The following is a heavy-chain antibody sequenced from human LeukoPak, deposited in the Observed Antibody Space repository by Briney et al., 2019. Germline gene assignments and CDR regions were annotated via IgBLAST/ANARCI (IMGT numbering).Heavy chain of an antibody. J-gene: IGHJ4*02. CDR3: ARGGGYYYGSGSHPFDY. Sequence: SETLSLTCTVSGGSISSGGYSWSWIRQHPGEGLEWVGYIYYSGSTYYNPSLKSRVTISLDTSKNQFSLNLSSVTAADTAVYYCARGGGYYYGSGSHPFDYWGQGILATVSS. CDR1: GGSISSGGYS. D-gene: IGHD3-10*01. CDR2: IYYSGST. V-gene: IGHV4-31*03.